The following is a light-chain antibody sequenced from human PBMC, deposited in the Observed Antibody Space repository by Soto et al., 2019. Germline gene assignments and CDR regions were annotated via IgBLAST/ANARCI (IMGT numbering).Light chain of an antibody. CDR3: QHYNNWLGT. CDR1: HAISRN. Sequence: IVMTQSPATLSVSRGESATLSCMGHHAISRNLAWYQQKPGQAPRLLIYGASTRATGVPDRFSGSGSGTEFTLTISSLQSEDFAVYYCQHYNNWLGTFGGGTKV. CDR2: GAS. V-gene: IGKV3-15*01. J-gene: IGKJ4*01.